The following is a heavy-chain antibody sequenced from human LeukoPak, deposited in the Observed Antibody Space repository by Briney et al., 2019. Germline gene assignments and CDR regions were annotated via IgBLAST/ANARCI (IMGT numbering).Heavy chain of an antibody. CDR1: GFTFSSYS. V-gene: IGHV3-21*01. J-gene: IGHJ4*02. D-gene: IGHD6-19*01. CDR3: AKDHGQWLVRAYFDY. Sequence: PGGSLRLSCAASGFTFSSYSMNWVRQAPGKGLEWVSSISSSSSYIYYADSVKGRFTISRDNSKNTLYLQMNSLRAEDTAVYYCAKDHGQWLVRAYFDYWGQGTLVTVSS. CDR2: ISSSSSYI.